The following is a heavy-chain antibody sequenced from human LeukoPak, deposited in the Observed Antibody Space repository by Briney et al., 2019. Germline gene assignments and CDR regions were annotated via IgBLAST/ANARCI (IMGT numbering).Heavy chain of an antibody. J-gene: IGHJ4*02. D-gene: IGHD5-24*01. CDR3: ARDCPGDRDGYNTLDY. CDR1: GFTFSSYA. V-gene: IGHV3-33*01. CDR2: IWFDRTTE. Sequence: GRSLRLSCQTSGFTFSSYAMHWVRQAPGKGLEWVAVIWFDRTTEYYTDSVRGRFTISRDNTRSTLYLQMNTLRVDDTAVYYCARDCPGDRDGYNTLDYWGQGTLVTVSS.